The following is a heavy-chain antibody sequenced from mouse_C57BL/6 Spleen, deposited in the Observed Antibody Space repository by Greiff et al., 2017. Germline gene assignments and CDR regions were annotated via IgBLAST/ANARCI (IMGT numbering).Heavy chain of an antibody. Sequence: VHVKQSGPELVKPGASVKIPCKASGYTFTDYNMDWVKQSHGKSLEWIGDINPNNGGTIYNQKFKGKATLTVDKSSSTAYMELRSLTSEDTAVYYCARGVGSSSWYFDVWGTGTTVTVSS. J-gene: IGHJ1*03. CDR2: INPNNGGT. CDR1: GYTFTDYN. D-gene: IGHD1-1*01. V-gene: IGHV1-18*01. CDR3: ARGVGSSSWYFDV.